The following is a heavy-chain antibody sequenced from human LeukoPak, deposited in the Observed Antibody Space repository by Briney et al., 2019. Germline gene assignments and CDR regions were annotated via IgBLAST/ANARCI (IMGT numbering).Heavy chain of an antibody. CDR2: ISSDGSIT. J-gene: IGHJ6*02. CDR1: GFPFSSYW. CDR3: ARGYNGMDV. V-gene: IGHV3-74*01. Sequence: GGSLRLSCAASGFPFSSYWIHWVRQAPGKGLVWVSRISSDGSITSYADSVKGRFTISRDNAKNTLYLRMNSLRAEDTAVYYCARGYNGMDVWGQGTTVTVSS.